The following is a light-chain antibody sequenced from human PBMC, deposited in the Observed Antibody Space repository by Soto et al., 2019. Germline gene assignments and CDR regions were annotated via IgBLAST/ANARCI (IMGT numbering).Light chain of an antibody. J-gene: IGKJ4*01. CDR3: QHYRTS. Sequence: EIVLTQSPGTLSLSPGERATLSCRASQSVSSSYLAWYQQKPGQAPRQLIYGASSRATGIPDRFSCCGSGTDFTLTMTRLEPEDFAVYYCQHYRTSFGGGTRVEIK. CDR2: GAS. V-gene: IGKV3-20*01. CDR1: QSVSSSY.